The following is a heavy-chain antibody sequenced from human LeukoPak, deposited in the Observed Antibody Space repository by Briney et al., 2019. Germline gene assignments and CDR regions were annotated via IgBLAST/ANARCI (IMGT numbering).Heavy chain of an antibody. Sequence: ASVKVSCKASAYTFTGYYMHWVRQAPGQGLEWMGWINPNSGDTHYAEKFQGRVTMTRDTSISTAYMELSRLRSDDTAVYYCARAYGSGSYSDQCYFDYWGQGTLVTVSS. D-gene: IGHD3-10*01. CDR1: AYTFTGYY. V-gene: IGHV1-2*02. CDR3: ARAYGSGSYSDQCYFDY. CDR2: INPNSGDT. J-gene: IGHJ4*02.